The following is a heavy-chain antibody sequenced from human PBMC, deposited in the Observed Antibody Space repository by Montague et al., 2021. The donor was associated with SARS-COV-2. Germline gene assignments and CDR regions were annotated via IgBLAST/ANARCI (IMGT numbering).Heavy chain of an antibody. CDR3: AKSAWYNWYFDI. J-gene: IGHJ2*01. Sequence: SETLSLTCTVSGDSISRNSYYWGWIRQPPGKGLEWIGSMPYSGSTYHNPSLKIRVTISVDTSKNQFSLKFSSMTAADTAVYYCAKSAWYNWYFDIWGRGTLVTVSS. D-gene: IGHD6-19*01. V-gene: IGHV4-39*01. CDR2: MPYSGST. CDR1: GDSISRNSYY.